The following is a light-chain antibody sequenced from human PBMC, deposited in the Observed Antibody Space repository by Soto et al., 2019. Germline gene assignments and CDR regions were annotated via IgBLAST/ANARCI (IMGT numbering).Light chain of an antibody. J-gene: IGKJ3*01. V-gene: IGKV1-12*02. CDR3: QQTDSFPFT. CDR1: LGISGW. CDR2: AAS. Sequence: DVQMSQSPSSVSASVGDRITIACRASLGISGWLAWYQQKPGKAPKLLIYAASSLQTGVPSRFTGSRFGTDFTLTISSLQPEDFATYYCQQTDSFPFTFGPGTKGDI.